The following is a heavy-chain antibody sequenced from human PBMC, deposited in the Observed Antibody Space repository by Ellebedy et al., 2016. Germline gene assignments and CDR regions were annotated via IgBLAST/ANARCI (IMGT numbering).Heavy chain of an antibody. D-gene: IGHD3-22*01. CDR1: GFTVSSNY. CDR3: ASLAYDSSGSDY. J-gene: IGHJ4*02. V-gene: IGHV3-66*01. CDR2: IYSGGST. Sequence: GESLKISXAASGFTVSSNYMSWVRQAPGKGLEWVSVIYSGGSTYYADSVKGRFIISRDNSKNTLYLQMNSLRAEDTAVYYCASLAYDSSGSDYWGQGTLVTVSS.